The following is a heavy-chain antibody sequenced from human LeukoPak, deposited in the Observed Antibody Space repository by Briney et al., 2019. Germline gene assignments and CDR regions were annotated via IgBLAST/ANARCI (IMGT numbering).Heavy chain of an antibody. CDR3: ARGVAVAGDY. CDR1: GYTFTTYG. CDR2: ISPYNGIT. Sequence: GASVKVSCKASGYTFTTYGISWVRQAPGQGLEWMGWISPYNGITNYAQKLQDRVTMTTDTSTSTAYMELRSLRSDDTAVYYCARGVAVAGDYWGQGTLVTVSS. J-gene: IGHJ4*02. V-gene: IGHV1-18*01. D-gene: IGHD6-19*01.